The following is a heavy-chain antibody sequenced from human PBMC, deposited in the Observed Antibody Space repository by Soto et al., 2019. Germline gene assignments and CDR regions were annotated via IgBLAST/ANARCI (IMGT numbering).Heavy chain of an antibody. V-gene: IGHV1-3*01. J-gene: IGHJ3*02. CDR2: INAGNGNT. CDR1: GYTFTSYA. D-gene: IGHD3-9*01. CDR3: ARGVRGGLRYFCCFSHGVAFAS. Sequence: ASVKVSCKASGYTFTSYAMHWVRQAPGQRLEWMGWINAGNGNTIYSQKFQGRVTITRDTSASTAYMELSSLRSEDTAVYYCARGVRGGLRYFCCFSHGVAFASWGQGTMVTVSS.